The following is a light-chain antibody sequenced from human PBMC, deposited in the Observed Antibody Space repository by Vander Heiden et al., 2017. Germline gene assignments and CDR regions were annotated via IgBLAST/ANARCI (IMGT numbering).Light chain of an antibody. V-gene: IGKV3-11*01. CDR2: DAS. CDR1: QSVSSY. Sequence: EIVLTQSPATLSLSPGERATLSCRASQSVSSYLAWYQQKPGQAPRLLIYDASNRATGIAARFSGSGSGTDFTLQSGNSQESVTVYYCQQRSNWSFGQGTKLEIK. CDR3: QQRSNWS. J-gene: IGKJ2*01.